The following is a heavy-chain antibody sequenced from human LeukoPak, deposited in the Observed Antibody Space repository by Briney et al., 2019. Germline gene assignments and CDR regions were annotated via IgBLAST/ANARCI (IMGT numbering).Heavy chain of an antibody. V-gene: IGHV3-30*02. CDR1: GFTFSSYG. Sequence: GGSLRLSCAASGFTFSSYGMHWVRQAPGKGLEWVAFIRYDGSNKYYADSVKGRFTISRDNSKNTPYLQMNSLRAEDTAVYYCAKDRDWNDPPFTFDYWGQGTLVTVSS. D-gene: IGHD1-1*01. J-gene: IGHJ4*02. CDR3: AKDRDWNDPPFTFDY. CDR2: IRYDGSNK.